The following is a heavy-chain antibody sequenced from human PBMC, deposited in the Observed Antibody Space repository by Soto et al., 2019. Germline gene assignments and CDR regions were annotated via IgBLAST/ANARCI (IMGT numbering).Heavy chain of an antibody. CDR1: GFTFSSYG. Sequence: QVQLVESVGGVVQPGRSLRLSCAASGFTFSSYGMHWVRQAPGKGLEWVAVISYDGSNKYYADSVKGRFTISRDNSKNTLYLQMNCLRAEDTAVYYCAKVGTGDYYYGMDVWGQGTTVTVSS. V-gene: IGHV3-30*18. D-gene: IGHD1-1*01. CDR3: AKVGTGDYYYGMDV. CDR2: ISYDGSNK. J-gene: IGHJ6*02.